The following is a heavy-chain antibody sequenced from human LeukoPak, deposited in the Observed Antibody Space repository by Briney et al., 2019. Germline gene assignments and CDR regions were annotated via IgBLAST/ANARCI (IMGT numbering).Heavy chain of an antibody. CDR3: ARSLDYGDYVLDDAFDI. CDR2: IIPIFGTA. D-gene: IGHD4-17*01. J-gene: IGHJ3*02. V-gene: IGHV1-69*06. CDR1: GGTFSSYA. Sequence: SVKVSCKASGGTFSSYAISWVRQAPGQGLEWMGGIIPIFGTANYAQKFQGRVTITADKSTSTAYMELSSLRSEDTAVYYCARSLDYGDYVLDDAFDIWGQGTMVTVSS.